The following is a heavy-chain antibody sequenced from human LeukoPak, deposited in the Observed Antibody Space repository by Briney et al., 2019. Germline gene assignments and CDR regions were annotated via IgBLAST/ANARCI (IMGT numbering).Heavy chain of an antibody. CDR2: IIPILGIA. CDR3: ARDKGAAAVVRGYNWFDP. D-gene: IGHD6-13*01. V-gene: IGHV1-69*04. Sequence: SVKGSCKATGGTFSSYAISWVRQAPGQGLEWMGRIIPILGIANYAQKFQGRVTITADKSTSTAYMELSSLRSEDTAVYYCARDKGAAAVVRGYNWFDPWGQGTLVTVSS. CDR1: GGTFSSYA. J-gene: IGHJ5*02.